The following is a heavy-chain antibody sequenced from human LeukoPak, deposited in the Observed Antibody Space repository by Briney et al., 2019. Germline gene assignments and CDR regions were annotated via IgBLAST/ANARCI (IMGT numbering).Heavy chain of an antibody. D-gene: IGHD6-13*01. J-gene: IGHJ6*02. CDR3: ARAGAAAGKTKLDYYYYGMDV. Sequence: SETLSLTCTVSGYSISSGYYWGWIRQPPGKGLEWIGYIYYSGSTNYNPSLKSRVTISVDTSKNQFSLKLSSVTAADTAVYYCARAGAAAGKTKLDYYYYGMDVWGQGTTVTVSS. CDR1: GYSISSGYY. CDR2: IYYSGST. V-gene: IGHV4-38-2*02.